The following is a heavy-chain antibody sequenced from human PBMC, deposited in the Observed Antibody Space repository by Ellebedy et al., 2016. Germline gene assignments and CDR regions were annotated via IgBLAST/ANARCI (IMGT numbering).Heavy chain of an antibody. Sequence: SVKVSCXASGGTFSSYAISWVRQAPGQGLEWMGRIIPILGIANYAQKFQGRVTITADESTSTAYMELSSLRSEDTAVYYCATESGGTIFGVVTPDGYWGQGTLVTVSS. J-gene: IGHJ4*02. CDR1: GGTFSSYA. V-gene: IGHV1-69*04. D-gene: IGHD3-3*01. CDR3: ATESGGTIFGVVTPDGY. CDR2: IIPILGIA.